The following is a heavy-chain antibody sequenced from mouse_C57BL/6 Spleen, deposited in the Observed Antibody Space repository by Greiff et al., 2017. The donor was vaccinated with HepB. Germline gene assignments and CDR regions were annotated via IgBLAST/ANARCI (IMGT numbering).Heavy chain of an antibody. D-gene: IGHD1-1*01. CDR2: ISSGGSYT. CDR3: ARHSPHNVFITTVVATGYFDY. V-gene: IGHV5-6*01. CDR1: GFTFSSYG. J-gene: IGHJ2*01. Sequence: EVQGVESGGDLVKPGGSLKLSCAASGFTFSSYGMSWVPQTPDKRLEWVATISSGGSYTYYPDSVKGRFTISRDNAKNTLYLQMSSLKSEDTAMYYCARHSPHNVFITTVVATGYFDYWGQGTTLTVSS.